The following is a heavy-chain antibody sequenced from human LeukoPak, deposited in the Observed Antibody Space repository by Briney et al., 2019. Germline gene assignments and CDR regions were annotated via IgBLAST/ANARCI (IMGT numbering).Heavy chain of an antibody. V-gene: IGHV3-33*01. CDR3: ARSRGYSGYDIDY. CDR1: GFTFSSYG. CDR2: MWYDGSNK. Sequence: GGSLRLSCAASGFTFSSYGMHWVRQAAGKGLEWVAVMWYDGSNKYYADSVKGRFAISRDNSKNTLSLQMNSLRVEDTAVYYCARSRGYSGYDIDYWGQGTLVTVSS. J-gene: IGHJ4*02. D-gene: IGHD5-12*01.